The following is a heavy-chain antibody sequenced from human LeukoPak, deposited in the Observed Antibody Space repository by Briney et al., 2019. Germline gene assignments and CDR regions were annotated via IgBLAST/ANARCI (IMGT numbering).Heavy chain of an antibody. Sequence: GGSLRLSCAASGFTFSSYEMNWVRQAPGKGLEWVSYISSSGSTIYYADSVKGRFTISRDNAKNSLYLQMYSLRAEDTAVYYCATYGQTTVTLWYWGQGTLVTVSS. CDR1: GFTFSSYE. D-gene: IGHD4-17*01. CDR2: ISSSGSTI. V-gene: IGHV3-48*03. CDR3: ATYGQTTVTLWY. J-gene: IGHJ4*02.